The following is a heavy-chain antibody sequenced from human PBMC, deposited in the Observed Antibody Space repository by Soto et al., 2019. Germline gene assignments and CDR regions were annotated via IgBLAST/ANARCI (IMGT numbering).Heavy chain of an antibody. CDR2: ISVSGDST. Sequence: EVQLLESGGDLVHPGGSLRLSCAASGFTFGSSHMSWIRQAPGKGLERVSGISVSGDSTYYADSVKGRFTISRDNSRNTLYLQMNSLRAEDTAIYYCARGWITNGFEIWGQGTMVAVSS. CDR1: GFTFGSSH. J-gene: IGHJ3*02. V-gene: IGHV3-23*01. CDR3: ARGWITNGFEI. D-gene: IGHD3-16*01.